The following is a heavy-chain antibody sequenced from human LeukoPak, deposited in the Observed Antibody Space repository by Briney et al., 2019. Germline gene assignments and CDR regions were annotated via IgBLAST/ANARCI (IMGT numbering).Heavy chain of an antibody. J-gene: IGHJ5*02. D-gene: IGHD1-1*01. V-gene: IGHV1-69*04. CDR1: GGTFSSYA. CDR3: ASFQYYNQDWFDP. CDR2: IIPILGIA. Sequence: GASVKVSCKASGGTFSSYAISWVRQAPGQGLEWMGRIIPILGIANYAQKFQGRVTITADKSTSTAYMELSSLRSEDTAVYYCASFQYYNQDWFDPRGQGTLVTVSS.